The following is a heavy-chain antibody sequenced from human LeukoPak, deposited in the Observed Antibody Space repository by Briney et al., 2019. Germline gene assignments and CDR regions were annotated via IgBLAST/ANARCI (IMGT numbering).Heavy chain of an antibody. D-gene: IGHD2-2*01. CDR3: ARDLRRDIVVVPAAIPGPWFDP. J-gene: IGHJ5*02. CDR2: ISAYNGNT. V-gene: IGHV1-18*01. CDR1: GYTFTSYG. Sequence: GASVKVSCKASGYTFTSYGISWVRQAPGPGLEWMGWISAYNGNTNYAQKLQGRVTMTTDTSTSTAYMELRSLRSDDTAVYYCARDLRRDIVVVPAAIPGPWFDPWGQGTLVTVSS.